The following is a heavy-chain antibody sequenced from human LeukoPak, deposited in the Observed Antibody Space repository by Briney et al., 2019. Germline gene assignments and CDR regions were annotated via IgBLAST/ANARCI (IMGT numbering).Heavy chain of an antibody. CDR2: ISYIGST. CDR1: DDSFSSRY. V-gene: IGHV4-59*11. Sequence: SETLSLTCAVSDDSFSSRYWTWIRQPPGKGLEWIGYISYIGSTNYNPSLKSRVTISIDTSRNQFSLRLSSVTAADTAVYYCARDLVTVTKGFDIWGQGTMVSVSS. D-gene: IGHD4-17*01. CDR3: ARDLVTVTKGFDI. J-gene: IGHJ3*02.